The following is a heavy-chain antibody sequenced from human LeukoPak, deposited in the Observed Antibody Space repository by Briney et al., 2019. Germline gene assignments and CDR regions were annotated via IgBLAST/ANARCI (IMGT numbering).Heavy chain of an antibody. CDR2: INPDSGGT. CDR3: ARVKRTSTDSSSTSCSLDY. D-gene: IGHD2-2*01. CDR1: GYTFTDYY. Sequence: GASVKVSCKASGYTFTDYYLHWVRQAPGQGLEWMGWINPDSGGTNYAQTFQGRVTMTRDKSLTTAYMEVTRLTSDDAAIYYCARVKRTSTDSSSTSCSLDYWGQGTLVTVSS. J-gene: IGHJ4*02. V-gene: IGHV1-2*02.